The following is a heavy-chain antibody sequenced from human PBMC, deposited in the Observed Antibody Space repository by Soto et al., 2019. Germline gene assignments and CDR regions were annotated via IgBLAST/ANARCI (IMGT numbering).Heavy chain of an antibody. J-gene: IGHJ5*02. CDR2: IYYIGTT. CDR3: AKNETTRPWFDP. V-gene: IGHV4-31*03. Sequence: SETLSLTCTVSGGSIRNGNYYWSWIRQLPGKGLEWIGNIYYIGTTSYNPSLKSRVIISIDTSKNQFSLELTSVLAADTAVYYCAKNETTRPWFDPWGQGTLVTVS. CDR1: GGSIRNGNYY. D-gene: IGHD1-1*01.